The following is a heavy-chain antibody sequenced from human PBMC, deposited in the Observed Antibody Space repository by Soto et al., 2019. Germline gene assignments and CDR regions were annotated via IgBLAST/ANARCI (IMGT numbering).Heavy chain of an antibody. CDR3: AHGSCSSADCYPNPYLDY. CDR2: IYWDDVE. CDR1: GFSLSTTAEG. D-gene: IGHD2-2*01. J-gene: IGHJ4*02. V-gene: IGHV2-5*02. Sequence: QITLKESGPTLVNPTQTLTLTCTFSGFSLSTTAEGVGWIRQPPGKALEWLALIYWDDVERYSPSLKSRLTITKDTSKNQVVLTMTNVDPVDTATYYCAHGSCSSADCYPNPYLDYWGQGILVTVSS.